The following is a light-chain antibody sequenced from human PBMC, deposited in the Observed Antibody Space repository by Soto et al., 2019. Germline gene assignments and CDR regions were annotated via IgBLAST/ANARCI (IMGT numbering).Light chain of an antibody. J-gene: IGLJ1*01. V-gene: IGLV2-8*01. CDR2: EVS. CDR1: SSDVGGSNY. CDR3: SSYAGSNNLYV. Sequence: QSALTQPPSASGSPGQSVTISCTGTSSDVGGSNYVSWYQQHPGKAPKLMIYEVSKRPSGVPDRFSASKSGNTASLTVSGLQAEDEADYYCSSYAGSNNLYVFGTGTKLTVL.